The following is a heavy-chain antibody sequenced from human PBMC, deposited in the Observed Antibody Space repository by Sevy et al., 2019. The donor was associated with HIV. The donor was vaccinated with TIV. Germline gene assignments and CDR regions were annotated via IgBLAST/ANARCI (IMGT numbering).Heavy chain of an antibody. V-gene: IGHV4-59*01. Sequence: SETLSLTRTVSGDSISSYYWSWIRQPPGKGLEWIGYFYYSGITNYNPSVKSRVTISVDTSRNQISLKLSSVTAADTAVYYCARGIVAYYFDYWGQGTLVTVSS. CDR1: GDSISSYY. D-gene: IGHD5-12*01. J-gene: IGHJ4*02. CDR2: FYYSGIT. CDR3: ARGIVAYYFDY.